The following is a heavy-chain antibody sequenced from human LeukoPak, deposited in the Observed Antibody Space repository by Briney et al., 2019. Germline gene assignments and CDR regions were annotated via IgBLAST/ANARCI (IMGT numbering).Heavy chain of an antibody. CDR3: AREGQWLVPPVP. J-gene: IGHJ5*02. CDR1: GFTFSSYA. V-gene: IGHV3-30-3*01. Sequence: GRSLRLSCAASGFTFSSYAMHWVRQAPGKGLEWVAVISYGGSNKYYADSVKGRFTISRDNSKNTLYLQMNSLRAEDTAVYYCAREGQWLVPPVPWGQGTLVTVSS. CDR2: ISYGGSNK. D-gene: IGHD6-19*01.